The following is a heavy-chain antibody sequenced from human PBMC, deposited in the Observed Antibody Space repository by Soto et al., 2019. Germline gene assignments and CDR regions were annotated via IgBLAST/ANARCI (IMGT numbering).Heavy chain of an antibody. D-gene: IGHD3-22*01. CDR1: GFTFSSYA. CDR3: AKGFYYDVSGYFVP. J-gene: IGHJ5*02. CDR2: ISGSGGTT. Sequence: EVQLLESGGGLVQPGGSLRLSCAASGFTFSSYAMSWVRQATGKGLGWVSSISGSGGTTYYADSVKGRFTISRDNSKNTLYLQMDSLRAEDTAVYYCAKGFYYDVSGYFVPWGQGTLVTVSS. V-gene: IGHV3-23*01.